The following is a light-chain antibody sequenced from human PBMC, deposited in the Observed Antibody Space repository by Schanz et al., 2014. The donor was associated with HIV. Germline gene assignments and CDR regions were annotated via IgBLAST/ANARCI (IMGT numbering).Light chain of an antibody. CDR3: QSCDISLSGVV. CDR2: RNN. Sequence: QSVLTQPPSTSGTPGQRVTISCSGSSSNIGSNYVYWYQQLPGPAPKLLIYRNNQRPSGVPARFSGSKSGTSASLAISGLQSEDEADYYCQSCDISLSGVVFRGGTKLTVL. CDR1: SSNIGSNY. V-gene: IGLV1-47*01. J-gene: IGLJ2*01.